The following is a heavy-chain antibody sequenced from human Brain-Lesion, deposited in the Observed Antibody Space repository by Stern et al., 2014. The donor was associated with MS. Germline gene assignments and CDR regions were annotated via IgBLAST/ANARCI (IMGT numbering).Heavy chain of an antibody. CDR1: GGSMNSRPYY. J-gene: IGHJ4*02. V-gene: IGHV4-61*02. CDR3: AREGETSDFFPFDY. CDR2: IYISGST. Sequence: QVQLQESGPGLVKPSQTLSLTCTVSGGSMNSRPYYWNWLRQPAGKALEWIGRIYISGSTNYKPSLESRVTISIVTSKNQLSLKLRSVTAADTAVYYCAREGETSDFFPFDYWGQGAQVIVSS. D-gene: IGHD3/OR15-3a*01.